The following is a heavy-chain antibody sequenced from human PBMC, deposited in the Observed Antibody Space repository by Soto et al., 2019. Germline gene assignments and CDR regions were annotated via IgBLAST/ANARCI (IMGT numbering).Heavy chain of an antibody. CDR2: ISSGSSYI. Sequence: EVQLVESGGGLVKPGGSLRLSCAASGFTFSSYSMNWVRQAPGKGLEWVSSISSGSSYIYYADSVKGRFTISRDNAKNSLYLQMNCLRAEDAAVSYCARSSGGSGKLWNYYGMAFGGHGTTVTVSS. D-gene: IGHD3-10*01. CDR3: ARSSGGSGKLWNYYGMAF. CDR1: GFTFSSYS. V-gene: IGHV3-21*06. J-gene: IGHJ6*02.